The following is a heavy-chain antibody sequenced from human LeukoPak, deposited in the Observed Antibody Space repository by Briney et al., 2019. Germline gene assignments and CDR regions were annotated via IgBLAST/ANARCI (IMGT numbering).Heavy chain of an antibody. D-gene: IGHD6-19*01. CDR2: INRSGST. CDR1: GGSFSGYY. J-gene: IGHJ4*02. Sequence: SETLSLTCAVYGGSFSGYYWSWIRQPPGKGLEWIGEINRSGSTNYNPSLKSRVTISVDTSKNQFSLKLSSVTAADTAVYYCARGRKLSLYSSGWSDYWGQGTLVTVSS. CDR3: ARGRKLSLYSSGWSDY. V-gene: IGHV4-34*01.